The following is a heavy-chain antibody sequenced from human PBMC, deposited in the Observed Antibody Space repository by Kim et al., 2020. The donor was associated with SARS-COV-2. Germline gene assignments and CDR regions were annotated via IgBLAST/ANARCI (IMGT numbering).Heavy chain of an antibody. D-gene: IGHD2-2*01. Sequence: SETLSLTCIVSGGSISSTSYYWGWIRQPPGKGLEWIGTIYYSGSTYYNPSLKSRVTISVDTSNNQFSLKLSSVTAADTAVYYCARYCSTTSCYGAMDVWGKWTTVTVSS. CDR1: GGSISSTSYY. J-gene: IGHJ6*04. CDR3: ARYCSTTSCYGAMDV. V-gene: IGHV4-39*01. CDR2: IYYSGST.